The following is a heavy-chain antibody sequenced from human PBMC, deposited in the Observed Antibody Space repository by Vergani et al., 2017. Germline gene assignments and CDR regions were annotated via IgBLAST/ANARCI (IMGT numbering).Heavy chain of an antibody. J-gene: IGHJ4*02. D-gene: IGHD3-22*01. Sequence: EVQLVESGGGLVQPGGSLRLSCAASGFTVSSNYMSWVRQAPGKGLEWVSVIYSGGSTYYADSVKGRFTISRDNSKNKLYLQMNSLRAEDTAVYYCAREVGSVYYDSSGYWTPFDYWGQGTLVTVSS. CDR1: GFTVSSNY. CDR2: IYSGGST. CDR3: AREVGSVYYDSSGYWTPFDY. V-gene: IGHV3-66*01.